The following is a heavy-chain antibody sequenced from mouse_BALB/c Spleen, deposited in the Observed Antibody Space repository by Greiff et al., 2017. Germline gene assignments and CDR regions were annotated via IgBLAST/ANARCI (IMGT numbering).Heavy chain of an antibody. D-gene: IGHD1-2*01. V-gene: IGHV1-14*01. CDR1: GYTFTSYV. J-gene: IGHJ4*01. CDR3: ARITTATGAMDY. CDR2: MNPYNDGT. Sequence: EVQLKESGPELVKPGASVKMSCKASGYTFTSYVMHWVKQKPGQGLEWIGYMNPYNDGTEYNEKFKGKATLTSDKSSSTAYMELSSVTSEDSAVYYCARITTATGAMDYWGQGTSVTVSS.